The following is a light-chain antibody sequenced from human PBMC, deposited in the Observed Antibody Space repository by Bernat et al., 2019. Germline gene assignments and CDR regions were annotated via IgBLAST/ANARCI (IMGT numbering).Light chain of an antibody. CDR2: GAF. V-gene: IGKV3-15*01. CDR1: QSVSSN. J-gene: IGKJ2*01. CDR3: QQYNNWPYT. Sequence: EIVMTQSPATLSVSPGERATLSCWASQSVSSNLAWYQQKPGQAPRLLIYGAFTSATSIPSRFSGSGSGTGFTLTISSLQSEDFAVYYCQQYNNWPYTFGQGTKLEIK.